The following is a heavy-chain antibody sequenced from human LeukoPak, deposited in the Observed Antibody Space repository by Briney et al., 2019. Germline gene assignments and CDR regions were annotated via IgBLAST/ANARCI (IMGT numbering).Heavy chain of an antibody. CDR3: ARVSLSSSSWYLGGYYYYGMDV. V-gene: IGHV4-30-2*01. J-gene: IGHJ6*02. CDR1: GGSISSGGYY. Sequence: SETLSLTCTVSGGSISSGGYYWSWIRQPPGKGLEWIGYIYHSGSTYYNPSLKSRVTISVDRSKNQFSLKLSSVAAADTAVYYCARVSLSSSSWYLGGYYYYGMDVWGQGTTVTVSS. D-gene: IGHD6-13*01. CDR2: IYHSGST.